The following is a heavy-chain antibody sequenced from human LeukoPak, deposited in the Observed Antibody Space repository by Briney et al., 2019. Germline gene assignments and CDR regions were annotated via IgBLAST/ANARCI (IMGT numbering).Heavy chain of an antibody. Sequence: GGSLRLSCAASGFTFSSYDMHWVRQATGKGLEWVSAIGTAGDPYYPGTVKGRFTISRENAKNSLYLQMNSLRAEDTAVYYCAGDHYYDSSGYYTRGAFDYWGQGTLVTVSS. V-gene: IGHV3-13*05. CDR1: GFTFSSYD. J-gene: IGHJ4*02. CDR2: IGTAGDP. D-gene: IGHD3-22*01. CDR3: AGDHYYDSSGYYTRGAFDY.